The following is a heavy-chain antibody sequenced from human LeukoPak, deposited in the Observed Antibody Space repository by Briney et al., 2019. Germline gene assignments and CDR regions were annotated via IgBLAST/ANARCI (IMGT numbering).Heavy chain of an antibody. J-gene: IGHJ4*02. CDR1: GFTFRNYE. V-gene: IGHV3-48*03. CDR2: ISSSGSAI. D-gene: IGHD5-18*01. CDR3: AKYNYDYGTFDY. Sequence: GGSLRLSCVASGFTFRNYEMNWVRQAPGKGLEWVSYISSSGSAIYYEDSVKGRFTPSRDDAKNSLYLQMNSLRADDTALYYCAKYNYDYGTFDYWGQGTLVTVSS.